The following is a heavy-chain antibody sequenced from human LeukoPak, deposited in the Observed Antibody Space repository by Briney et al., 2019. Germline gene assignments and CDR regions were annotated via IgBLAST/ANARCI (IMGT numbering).Heavy chain of an antibody. CDR1: GFTFSSYS. Sequence: EGSLRLSCAASGFTFSSYSMNWVRQAPGKGLEWVSYISSSSSTIYYADSVKGRFTISRDNAKNSLYLQMNSLRDEDTAVYYCARHGYSSGWYIFDYWGQGTLVTVSS. CDR3: ARHGYSSGWYIFDY. D-gene: IGHD6-19*01. CDR2: ISSSSSTI. V-gene: IGHV3-48*02. J-gene: IGHJ4*02.